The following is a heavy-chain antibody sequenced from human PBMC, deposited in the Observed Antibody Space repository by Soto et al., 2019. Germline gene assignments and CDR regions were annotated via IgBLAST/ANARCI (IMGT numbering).Heavy chain of an antibody. CDR3: ATMVRGVIRAYYYYYMDV. J-gene: IGHJ6*03. D-gene: IGHD3-10*01. CDR2: FDPEDGET. Sequence: ASVKVSCKVSGYTLTELSMHWVRQAPGKGLEWMGGFDPEDGETIYAQKFQGRVTMTEDTSTDTAYMELSSLRSEDTAVYYCATMVRGVIRAYYYYYMDVWGKGTTVTVSS. V-gene: IGHV1-24*01. CDR1: GYTLTELS.